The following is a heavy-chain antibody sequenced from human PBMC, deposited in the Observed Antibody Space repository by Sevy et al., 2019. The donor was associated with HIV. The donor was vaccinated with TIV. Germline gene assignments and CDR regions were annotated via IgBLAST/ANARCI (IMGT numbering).Heavy chain of an antibody. Sequence: GGSLRLSCAASGFTFSSYWMSWVRQAPGKGLEWVANKKQDGSEKYYVDSVKGRFTISRDNAKNSLYLQMNSLRAEDTAVYYCARTPLYYYFQHWGQGTLVTVSS. J-gene: IGHJ1*01. CDR1: GFTFSSYW. CDR3: ARTPLYYYFQH. V-gene: IGHV3-7*01. CDR2: KKQDGSEK. D-gene: IGHD3-16*01.